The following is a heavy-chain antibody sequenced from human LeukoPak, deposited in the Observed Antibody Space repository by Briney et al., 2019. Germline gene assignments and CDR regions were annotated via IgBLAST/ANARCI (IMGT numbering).Heavy chain of an antibody. D-gene: IGHD4-23*01. V-gene: IGHV3-7*03. CDR3: AKTQGYFDY. J-gene: IGHJ4*02. CDR2: IKQDGSEK. Sequence: GGSLRLSCAASGFTFSRHWMSWVRQAPGKGLEWLAIIKQDGSEKHYKGSVEGRFTISRDNAKNSLHLQMNSLRAEDTAVYFCAKTQGYFDYWGQGTLVTVSS. CDR1: GFTFSRHW.